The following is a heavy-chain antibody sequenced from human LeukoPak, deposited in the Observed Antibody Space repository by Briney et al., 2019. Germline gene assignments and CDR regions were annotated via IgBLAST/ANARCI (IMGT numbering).Heavy chain of an antibody. Sequence: GGSLRLSCATSGFTFSSYGMHWVRQAPGKGLEWVSYISSSGSTIYYADSVKGRFTISRDNAKDSLYLQMNSLRAEDTAVYYCAELGITMIGGVWGKGTTVTISS. V-gene: IGHV3-48*04. J-gene: IGHJ6*04. CDR3: AELGITMIGGV. D-gene: IGHD3-10*02. CDR1: GFTFSSYG. CDR2: ISSSGSTI.